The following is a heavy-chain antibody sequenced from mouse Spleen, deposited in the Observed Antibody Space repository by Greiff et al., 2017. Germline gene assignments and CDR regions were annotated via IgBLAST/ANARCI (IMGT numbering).Heavy chain of an antibody. D-gene: IGHD1-1*01. V-gene: IGHV1-76*01. CDR1: GYTFTDYY. Sequence: QVQLQQSGAELVRPGASGKLSCKASGYTFTDYYINWVKQRPGQGLEWIARIYPGSGNTYYNEKFKSKATLTAEKSSSTAYMQLSSLTSEDSAVYFCARDSIYYYGSSYWYFDVWGTGTTVTVSS. CDR2: IYPGSGNT. J-gene: IGHJ1*03. CDR3: ARDSIYYYGSSYWYFDV.